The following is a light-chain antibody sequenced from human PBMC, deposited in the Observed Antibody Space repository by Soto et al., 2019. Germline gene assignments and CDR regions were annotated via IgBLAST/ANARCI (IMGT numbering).Light chain of an antibody. CDR2: GSS. J-gene: IGLJ1*01. Sequence: QSVLTQPPSVSVAPGQRVSISCTGSSSNIGAGYDVHWFQQLPGTAPKLLIYGSSNRPSGVPDRFSGSKSGTSASLAITGLQAEDEADYYCQSYDSSLSVLYVFGTGTKLTVL. CDR1: SSNIGAGYD. V-gene: IGLV1-40*01. CDR3: QSYDSSLSVLYV.